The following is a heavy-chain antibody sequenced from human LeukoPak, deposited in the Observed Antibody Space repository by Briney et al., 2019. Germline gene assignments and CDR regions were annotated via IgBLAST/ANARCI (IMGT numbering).Heavy chain of an antibody. V-gene: IGHV4-61*01. CDR1: GGSISSGSYY. Sequence: SETLSLTCTVSGGSISSGSYYWTWIRQPPGKGLEWIGFISYSGTTKYNPSLNGRVTISGDTSKSQVSLNLTSVSAADTAVYYCAKGSSGWSNDPFDIWGQGTMVTVSS. J-gene: IGHJ3*02. CDR2: ISYSGTT. D-gene: IGHD6-19*01. CDR3: AKGSSGWSNDPFDI.